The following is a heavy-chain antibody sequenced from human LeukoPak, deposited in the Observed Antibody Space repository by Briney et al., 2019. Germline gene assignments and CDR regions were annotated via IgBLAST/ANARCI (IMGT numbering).Heavy chain of an antibody. Sequence: SETLSLTCTVSGGSISGYYWTWVRQPPGKGLEWIGQIHYSGRADYNPSLKSRITISVDTSKDQMSLKLTSVTAADTAIYYCARFGVDYDMGVWGQGTTVTVSS. J-gene: IGHJ6*02. CDR1: GGSISGYY. CDR2: IHYSGRA. CDR3: ARFGVDYDMGV. V-gene: IGHV4-59*01. D-gene: IGHD3-16*01.